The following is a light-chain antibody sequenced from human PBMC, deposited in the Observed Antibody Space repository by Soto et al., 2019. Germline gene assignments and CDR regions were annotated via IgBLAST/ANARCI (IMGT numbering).Light chain of an antibody. V-gene: IGKV1-5*01. CDR2: DAS. CDR3: QQYNSYPWT. CDR1: QSISSW. Sequence: DIHMSQSLAPMSASIGDTVTITCLASQSISSWLAWYQQKPGKAPKLLIYDASSLESGVPSRFSGSGSGTEFTLTISSLQPDDFATYYCQQYNSYPWTFGQGTKVDIK. J-gene: IGKJ1*01.